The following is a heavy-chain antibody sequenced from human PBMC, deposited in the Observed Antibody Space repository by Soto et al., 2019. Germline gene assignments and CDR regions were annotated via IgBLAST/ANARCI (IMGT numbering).Heavy chain of an antibody. CDR3: AKETHYGDYPYWYFDL. CDR1: GFTFSRYA. J-gene: IGHJ2*01. D-gene: IGHD4-17*01. V-gene: IGHV3-23*01. CDR2: ISGSGGST. Sequence: EVQLLESGGGLVQPGGSLRLSCAASGFTFSRYAMSWVRQAPGKGLEWVSAISGSGGSTYYADSVKGRFTISRDNSKNTLYLQMNSLRAEDTAVYYCAKETHYGDYPYWYFDLWGRGTLVTVSS.